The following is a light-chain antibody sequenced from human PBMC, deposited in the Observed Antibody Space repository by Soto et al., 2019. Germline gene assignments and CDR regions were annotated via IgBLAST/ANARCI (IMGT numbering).Light chain of an antibody. CDR1: SSNIGSHT. CDR2: SND. Sequence: QSVLTQAPSASGSPGQRVTISCSGRSSNIGSHTVSWFQHLPGTAPKLLIYSNDQRPSGVPDRFSGSKSGTSASLAISGLQSEDEADYYCAAWDASLNGWVFGGGTKLTVL. CDR3: AAWDASLNGWV. V-gene: IGLV1-44*01. J-gene: IGLJ3*02.